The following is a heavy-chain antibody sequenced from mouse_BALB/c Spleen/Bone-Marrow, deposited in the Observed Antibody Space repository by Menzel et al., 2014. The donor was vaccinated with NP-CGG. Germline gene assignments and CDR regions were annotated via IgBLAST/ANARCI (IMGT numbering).Heavy chain of an antibody. CDR1: GYTFTSYW. CDR3: ARKGISTVIATAYYFDY. CDR2: IFPGTGTT. V-gene: IGHV1S132*01. Sequence: LAESGAELVKPGASVKLSCKTSGYTFTSYWIQWVKQRPGQGLGWIGEIFPGTGTTYYNEKFKDKATLTIDTSSSTAYMQLSSLTSEDSAVYFCARKGISTVIATAYYFDYWGQGSTLTVSS. D-gene: IGHD2-4*01. J-gene: IGHJ2*01.